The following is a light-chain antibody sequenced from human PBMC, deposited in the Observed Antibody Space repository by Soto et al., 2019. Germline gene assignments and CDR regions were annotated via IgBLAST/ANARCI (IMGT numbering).Light chain of an antibody. CDR3: QQYSHLIT. CDR1: QDISNY. V-gene: IGKV1-33*01. J-gene: IGKJ5*01. Sequence: DIQMTQSPSSLSASLGARVTITCQASQDISNYSNYYQQKLRKAPKLLICDASNFETGVPSRFSGSGAGTDFTFTISSLQPEDIATDYCQQYSHLITFGQGTRLEIK. CDR2: DAS.